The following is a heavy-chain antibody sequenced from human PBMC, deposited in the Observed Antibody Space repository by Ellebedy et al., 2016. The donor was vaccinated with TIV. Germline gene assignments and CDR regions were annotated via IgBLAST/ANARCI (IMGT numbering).Heavy chain of an antibody. D-gene: IGHD6-19*01. V-gene: IGHV5-10-1*01. CDR2: IDPSDSYT. Sequence: KVSCXGSGYSFTSYWGSWVRQMPGKGLEWMGRIDPSDSYTNYSPSFQGHVTISADKSISTAYLQWSSLKASDTAMYYCARPKSSGWYAFDFDYWGQGTLVTVSS. CDR3: ARPKSSGWYAFDFDY. J-gene: IGHJ4*02. CDR1: GYSFTSYW.